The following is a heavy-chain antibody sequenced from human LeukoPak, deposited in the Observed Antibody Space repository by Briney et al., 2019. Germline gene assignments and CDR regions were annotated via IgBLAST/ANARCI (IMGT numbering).Heavy chain of an antibody. J-gene: IGHJ3*02. Sequence: GRSLRLSCAASGFTFSNYGTHWVRQAPGKGLEWVAFIRYDGSNKYYADSVKGRFTISRDNSKNTLYLQMNSLRAEDTAVYYCAKDQSLEGRIGVDAFDIWGQGTMVTVSS. CDR2: IRYDGSNK. CDR3: AKDQSLEGRIGVDAFDI. V-gene: IGHV3-30*02. D-gene: IGHD1-26*01. CDR1: GFTFSNYG.